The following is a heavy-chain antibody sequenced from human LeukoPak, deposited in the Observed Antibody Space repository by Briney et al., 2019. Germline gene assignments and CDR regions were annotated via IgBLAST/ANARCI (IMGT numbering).Heavy chain of an antibody. CDR1: GLTFSDYY. D-gene: IGHD3-9*01. CDR2: ISSSGSTI. Sequence: GGSLRLSCAACGLTFSDYYMSWIRQAPGKGLEWVSYISSSGSTIYYADSVKGRFTISRDNAKNSLYLQMNSLRAEDTAVYYCARTKDFDWLSNQCYFDYWGQGTLVTVSS. CDR3: ARTKDFDWLSNQCYFDY. J-gene: IGHJ4*02. V-gene: IGHV3-11*04.